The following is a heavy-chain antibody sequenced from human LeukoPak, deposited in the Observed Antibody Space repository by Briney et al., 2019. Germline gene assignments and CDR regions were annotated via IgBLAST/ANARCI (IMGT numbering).Heavy chain of an antibody. CDR1: GFTFSSYG. D-gene: IGHD6-6*01. CDR2: ISDSGGDT. J-gene: IGHJ4*02. V-gene: IGHV3-23*01. Sequence: PGGSLRLSCVASGFTFSSYGLSWVRQAPGKGLEWVSAISDSGGDTYYADSVRGRLTISKDNSKNTLYLQMNSLRAEDTAVYYCAKRVPYSSSSVYFDSWGQGTLVTVSS. CDR3: AKRVPYSSSSVYFDS.